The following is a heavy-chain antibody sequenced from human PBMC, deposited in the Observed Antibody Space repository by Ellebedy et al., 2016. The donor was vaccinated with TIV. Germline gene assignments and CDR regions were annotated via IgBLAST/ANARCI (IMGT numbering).Heavy chain of an antibody. V-gene: IGHV3-23*01. D-gene: IGHD5-24*01. CDR2: ISGSGANT. CDR1: GFTFSSYA. Sequence: GESLKISXAASGFTFSSYAMSWVRQAPGKGLQWVSAISGSGANTYYADSVKGRFTISRDNSKNTLYVQMDSLRTEDTAVYFCARGEGWIDNWGQGTLVTVSS. CDR3: ARGEGWIDN. J-gene: IGHJ4*02.